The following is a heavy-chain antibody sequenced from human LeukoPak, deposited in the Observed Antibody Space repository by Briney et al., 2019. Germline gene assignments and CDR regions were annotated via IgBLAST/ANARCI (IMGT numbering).Heavy chain of an antibody. CDR3: ARGYYYERSGYPDAFDI. CDR1: GGSISSYS. V-gene: IGHV4-59*01. CDR2: IHYTGTT. Sequence: PSETLSLTCTVSGGSISSYSWSWIRQPPGKGLEWIAHIHYTGTTSHNPSLKGRVTISGDTSKNQFSLKLGAATATDTAVYYCARGYYYERSGYPDAFDIWGQGTMVTVSS. J-gene: IGHJ3*02. D-gene: IGHD3-22*01.